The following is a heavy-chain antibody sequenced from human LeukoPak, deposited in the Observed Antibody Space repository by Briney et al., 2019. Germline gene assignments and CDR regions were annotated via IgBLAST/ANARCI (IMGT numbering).Heavy chain of an antibody. CDR2: IRGDGGTT. J-gene: IGHJ4*02. CDR1: GFTFSSYW. D-gene: IGHD1-26*01. CDR3: ARDGQWEAGEYYFDY. V-gene: IGHV3-74*01. Sequence: SGGSLRLSFAASGFTFSSYWMHWVRQAPGKGVVWVSRIRGDGGTTSYADSVKGRFTISRDNAENTLYLQMNSLRAEDTAVYYCARDGQWEAGEYYFDYWGQGTLVTVSS.